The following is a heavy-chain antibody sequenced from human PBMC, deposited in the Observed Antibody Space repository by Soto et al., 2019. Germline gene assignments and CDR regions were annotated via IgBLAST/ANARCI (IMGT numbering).Heavy chain of an antibody. J-gene: IGHJ6*02. CDR1: GGTFSSYA. V-gene: IGHV1-69*13. D-gene: IGHD2-2*01. CDR2: IIPIFGTA. CDR3: ASYCRSTSCQRYYYYGMDV. Sequence: SVKVSCKASGGTFSSYAISWVRQAPGQGLEWMGGIIPIFGTANYAQKFQGRVTITADESTSTAYMELSSLRSEDTAVYYCASYCRSTSCQRYYYYGMDVWGQGTTVTV.